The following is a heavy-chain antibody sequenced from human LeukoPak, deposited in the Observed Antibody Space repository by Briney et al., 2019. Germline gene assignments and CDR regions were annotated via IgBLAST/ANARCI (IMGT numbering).Heavy chain of an antibody. D-gene: IGHD3-16*01. J-gene: IGHJ4*02. CDR1: GFTFTNHW. V-gene: IGHV3-74*01. CDR3: VRDLILVWTPGDDFDF. CDR2: INEDATTI. Sequence: PGGSLRLSCAASGFTFTNHWMHWVRQAPGKGLEWVSRINEDATTITYADSVKGRFIVSRDNSKKSLYLQMNNLRAEDTAVYYCVRDLILVWTPGDDFDFWGQGTLVIVSS.